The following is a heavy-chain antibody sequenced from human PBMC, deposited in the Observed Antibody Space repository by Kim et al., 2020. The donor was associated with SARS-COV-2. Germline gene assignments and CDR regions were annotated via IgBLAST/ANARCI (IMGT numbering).Heavy chain of an antibody. J-gene: IGHJ4*02. Sequence: DSYATYSPSFQGHVTISADKSISTAYLQWSSLKASDTAIYYCARGSDYDYWGQGTLFTVSS. D-gene: IGHD4-17*01. CDR2: DSYA. V-gene: IGHV5-10-1*01. CDR3: ARGSDYDY.